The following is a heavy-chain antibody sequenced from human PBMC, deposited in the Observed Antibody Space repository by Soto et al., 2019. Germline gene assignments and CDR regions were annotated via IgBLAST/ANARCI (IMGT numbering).Heavy chain of an antibody. Sequence: PSETLSVTCAVSCGSITTGGYYWSWIRQLPGKGLEWIGHRYYSESTYYNPSLKSRVSISLDTSKNQFSLKLSFVTAADTAMYYCARTKCSGGSCYSWSLDYWGQGTPVPVYS. D-gene: IGHD2-15*01. J-gene: IGHJ4*02. CDR1: CGSITTGGYY. V-gene: IGHV4-31*11. CDR2: RYYSEST. CDR3: ARTKCSGGSCYSWSLDY.